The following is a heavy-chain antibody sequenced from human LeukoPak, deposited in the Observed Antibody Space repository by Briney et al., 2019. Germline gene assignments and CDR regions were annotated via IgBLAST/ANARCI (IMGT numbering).Heavy chain of an antibody. V-gene: IGHV3-21*01. CDR3: AASNGRYYGSGSYYPN. Sequence: GGSLRLSCAASGFTFSSYSMNWVRQAPGKGLEWVSSISSSSSYIYYADSVKGRFTISRDNAKNSLYPQMNSLRAEDTAVYYCAASNGRYYGSGSYYPNWGQGTLVTVSS. J-gene: IGHJ4*02. D-gene: IGHD3-10*01. CDR2: ISSSSSYI. CDR1: GFTFSSYS.